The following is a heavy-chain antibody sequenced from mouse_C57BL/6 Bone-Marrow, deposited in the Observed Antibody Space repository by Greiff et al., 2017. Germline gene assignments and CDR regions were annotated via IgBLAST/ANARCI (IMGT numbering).Heavy chain of an antibody. Sequence: VQLQESGAELVRPGASVKLSCKASGYTFTSYGISWVKQRTGQGLEWIGEIYPGSGNTYYNEKFKGQATLTADKSSSTAYMELRSLTSEDSAVYVGASNYWIAYWGQGTLVTVSS. CDR2: IYPGSGNT. CDR3: ASNYWIAY. D-gene: IGHD1-3*01. J-gene: IGHJ3*01. V-gene: IGHV1-81*01. CDR1: GYTFTSYG.